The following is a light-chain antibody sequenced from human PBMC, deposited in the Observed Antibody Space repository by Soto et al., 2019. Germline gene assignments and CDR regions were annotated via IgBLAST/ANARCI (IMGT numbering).Light chain of an antibody. CDR1: SSDVGGQNS. J-gene: IGLJ2*01. V-gene: IGLV2-14*03. CDR2: DGD. Sequence: QSALTQPASVSGSPGQSITISCTGSSSDVGGQNSVSWYQQHPGKAPKLMIYDGDNRPSGVSYRFSGSKSGNMASLTISGLQAEDEADYYCSSYTSGSTLVVFGGGTKLTVL. CDR3: SSYTSGSTLVV.